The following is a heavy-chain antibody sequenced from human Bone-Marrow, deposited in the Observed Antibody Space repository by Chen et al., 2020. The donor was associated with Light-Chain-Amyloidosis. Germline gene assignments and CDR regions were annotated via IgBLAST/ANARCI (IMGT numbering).Heavy chain of an antibody. D-gene: IGHD2-8*02. J-gene: IGHJ3*01. V-gene: IGHV3-21*01. CDR1: GFTFNHYS. CDR3: ARDEDCTVTGCPRGGDDGFDS. CDR2: ISSRSIYM. Sequence: EVQLVASGGGLVKPGGSLRLSCADSGFTFNHYSMTWVRQAPGGGLEWVASISSRSIYMFYAESVRGRSTISRDNAKNSLYLQLNSLRAEDTAVYYCARDEDCTVTGCPRGGDDGFDSWGQGTMVTVSS.